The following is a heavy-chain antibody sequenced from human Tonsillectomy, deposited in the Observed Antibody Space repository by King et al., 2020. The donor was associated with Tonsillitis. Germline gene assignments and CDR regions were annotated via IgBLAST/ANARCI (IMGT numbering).Heavy chain of an antibody. Sequence: VQLVESGGGLVQPGGSLRLSCAASGFTFSSYAMSWVRQAPGKGLEWVSAISGSGGSTYYADSVKGRFTISRDNSKNTLYLQMNSLRAEDTAVYYCAKRGDLMVLGPKKHFDYWGQGTLVTVSS. J-gene: IGHJ4*02. CDR3: AKRGDLMVLGPKKHFDY. D-gene: IGHD3-10*01. CDR1: GFTFSSYA. V-gene: IGHV3-23*04. CDR2: ISGSGGST.